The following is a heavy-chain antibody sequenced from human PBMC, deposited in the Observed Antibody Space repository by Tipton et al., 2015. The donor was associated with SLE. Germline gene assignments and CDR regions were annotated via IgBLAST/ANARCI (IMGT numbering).Heavy chain of an antibody. CDR1: GITFSRYW. V-gene: IGHV3-7*03. J-gene: IGHJ4*01. CDR2: IKQDGSEK. Sequence: SLRLSCAASGITFSRYWMSWVRQAPGKGLEWVANIKQDGSEKYYVDSVKGRFTISRDNAKNTLYLQMYSLRADDTAVYYCTKLRHDYNDYWGQGTLVTVSS. CDR3: TKLRHDYNDY.